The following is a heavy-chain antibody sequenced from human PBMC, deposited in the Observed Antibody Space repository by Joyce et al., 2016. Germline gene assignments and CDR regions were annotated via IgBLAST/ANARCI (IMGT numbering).Heavy chain of an antibody. Sequence: EVQLLESGGGLIQPGGSLRLSCAASGFTFGTYARPWVRQAPGKGLEGVSSISGAGGRIYYADSVEGRFTVSRDNSKNTLYLQMNSLRAEDTAVYYCAKEVEYYDNSGKFDYWGQGTLVTVSS. CDR2: ISGAGGRI. CDR1: GFTFGTYA. J-gene: IGHJ4*02. D-gene: IGHD3-22*01. V-gene: IGHV3-23*01. CDR3: AKEVEYYDNSGKFDY.